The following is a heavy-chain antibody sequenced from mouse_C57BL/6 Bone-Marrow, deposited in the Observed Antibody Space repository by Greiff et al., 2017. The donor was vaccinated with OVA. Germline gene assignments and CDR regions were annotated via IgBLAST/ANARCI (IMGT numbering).Heavy chain of an antibody. CDR2: IYPRSGNT. J-gene: IGHJ4*01. CDR1: GYTFTSYG. Sequence: QVPLQQSGAELARPGASVKLSCKASGYTFTSYGISWVKQRTGQGLEWIGEIYPRSGNTYYNEKFMGKATLTADKSSSTAYMGLRSLTSEDSAVYFCAREDTTVVDYYAMDYWGQGTSVTVSS. CDR3: AREDTTVVDYYAMDY. D-gene: IGHD1-1*01. V-gene: IGHV1-81*01.